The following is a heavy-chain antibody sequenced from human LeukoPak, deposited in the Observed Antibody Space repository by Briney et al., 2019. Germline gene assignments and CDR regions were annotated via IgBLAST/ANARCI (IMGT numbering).Heavy chain of an antibody. D-gene: IGHD3-10*01. CDR2: ISSSSSYI. Sequence: GGSLRLSCAASGFTFSSYSMNWVRQAPGKGLEWVSSISSSSSYIYYADSVKGRFTISRDNAKKSTYLQMNSLRAEDTAVYYCGRDRSGFTVSEGYWGQGTLVTVSS. V-gene: IGHV3-21*01. CDR3: GRDRSGFTVSEGY. CDR1: GFTFSSYS. J-gene: IGHJ4*02.